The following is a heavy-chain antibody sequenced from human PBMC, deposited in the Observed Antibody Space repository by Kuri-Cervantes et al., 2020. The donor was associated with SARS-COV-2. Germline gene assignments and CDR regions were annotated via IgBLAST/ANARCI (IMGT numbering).Heavy chain of an antibody. CDR3: ARGSSSSSNYYYYYGMDV. J-gene: IGHJ6*02. D-gene: IGHD6-6*01. CDR2: ISAYNGNT. CDR1: GYTLTSYG. Sequence: ASVKVSCKASGYTLTSYGISWVRQAPGQGLEWMGWISAYNGNTNYAQKLQGRVTMTTDTSTSTAYMELRSLRSDDTAVYYCARGSSSSSNYYYYYGMDVWGQGTTVTVSS. V-gene: IGHV1-18*04.